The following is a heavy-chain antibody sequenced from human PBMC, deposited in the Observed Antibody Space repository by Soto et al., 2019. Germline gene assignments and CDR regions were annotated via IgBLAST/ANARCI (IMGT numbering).Heavy chain of an antibody. J-gene: IGHJ6*02. Sequence: ASVKVSCKASGYTFTTYAMHWVRLAPGQRLEWMGWINAGNGKTKYSQKFQGRVTITRDTSASTAYMELSSLRSEDTAVYYCARSSSGYYYYYYGMDVWGQGTTVTVSS. CDR1: GYTFTTYA. D-gene: IGHD3-22*01. CDR2: INAGNGKT. V-gene: IGHV1-3*01. CDR3: ARSSSGYYYYYYGMDV.